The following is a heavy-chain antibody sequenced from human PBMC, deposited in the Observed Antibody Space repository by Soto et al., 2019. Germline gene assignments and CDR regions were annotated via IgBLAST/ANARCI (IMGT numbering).Heavy chain of an antibody. J-gene: IGHJ6*02. CDR2: IIPILGIA. CDR1: GGTFSSYT. CDR3: ARSEMATTRDAYYYYGMDV. Sequence: QVQLVQSGAEVKKPGSSVKVSCKASGGTFSSYTISWVRQAPGQGLEWMGRIIPILGIANYAQKFQGRVTITADKYTSTAYMELSSLRSEDTAVYYCARSEMATTRDAYYYYGMDVWGQGTTVTVSS. V-gene: IGHV1-69*02. D-gene: IGHD5-12*01.